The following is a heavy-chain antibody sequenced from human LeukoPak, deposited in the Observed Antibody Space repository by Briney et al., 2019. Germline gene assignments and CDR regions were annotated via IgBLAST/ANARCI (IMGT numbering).Heavy chain of an antibody. V-gene: IGHV4-39*01. D-gene: IGHD6-13*01. CDR1: GDSISSSSYY. Sequence: PSETLSLTCTVSGDSISSSSYYWGWIRQPPGKGLEWIGSIYYSGRTYYNPSLKSRVTISIDTSKSQFSLKLISVTAADTAVYYCAKPGYSSSWYFDYWGQGTLVTVSS. CDR3: AKPGYSSSWYFDY. J-gene: IGHJ4*02. CDR2: IYYSGRT.